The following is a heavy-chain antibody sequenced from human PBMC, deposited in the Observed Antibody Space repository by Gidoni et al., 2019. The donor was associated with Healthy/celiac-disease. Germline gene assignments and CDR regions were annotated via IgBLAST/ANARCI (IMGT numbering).Heavy chain of an antibody. D-gene: IGHD4-17*01. CDR3: ARVLGYGDYSLDY. J-gene: IGHJ4*02. Sequence: GFSFSSYEMNWVRQAPGKGLEWVSYISSSGSTIYYADSVKGRFTISRDNAKNSLYLQMNSLRAEDTAVDYCARVLGYGDYSLDYGGQGTLVTVSS. CDR2: ISSSGSTI. V-gene: IGHV3-48*03. CDR1: GFSFSSYE.